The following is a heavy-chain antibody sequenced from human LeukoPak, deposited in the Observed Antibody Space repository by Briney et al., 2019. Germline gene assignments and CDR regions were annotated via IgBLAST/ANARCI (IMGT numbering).Heavy chain of an antibody. D-gene: IGHD6-19*01. Sequence: PGGSLRLSCAASRFIFSSYAMHWVRQAPGKGLEWVAFIRYDGSNKYYADSVKGRFTISRDNSKNTLYLQMNSLRAEDTAVYYCARVAPRVAGRHIDYWGQGTLVTVSS. CDR2: IRYDGSNK. J-gene: IGHJ4*02. V-gene: IGHV3-30*02. CDR1: RFIFSSYA. CDR3: ARVAPRVAGRHIDY.